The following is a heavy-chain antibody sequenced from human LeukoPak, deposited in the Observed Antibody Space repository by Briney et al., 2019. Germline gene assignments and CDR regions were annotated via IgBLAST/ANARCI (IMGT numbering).Heavy chain of an antibody. Sequence: GGSLRLSCAASGFTFSSYWMHWVRQAPGKGLVWVSRINSDGSSTSYADSVKGRFTISRDNAKNTLYLQMNSLRAGDTAVYYCARDLLDSSGHYFPDYWGQGTLVTVSS. CDR2: INSDGSST. J-gene: IGHJ4*02. CDR1: GFTFSSYW. V-gene: IGHV3-74*01. D-gene: IGHD3-22*01. CDR3: ARDLLDSSGHYFPDY.